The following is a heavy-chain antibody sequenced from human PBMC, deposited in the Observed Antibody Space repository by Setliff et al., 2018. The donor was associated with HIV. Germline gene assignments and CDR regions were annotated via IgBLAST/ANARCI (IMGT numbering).Heavy chain of an antibody. Sequence: GESLKISCIASGFSFNNYWMSWVRQAPGKGLEWVAHINQDGSEKNHVDSAKGRFTISRDNARNLVYLQMNSLKGDDTAVYYCARDVAVAATEFWGQGIQVTVSS. CDR3: ARDVAVAATEF. D-gene: IGHD6-19*01. CDR1: GFSFNNYW. J-gene: IGHJ4*02. V-gene: IGHV3-7*03. CDR2: INQDGSEK.